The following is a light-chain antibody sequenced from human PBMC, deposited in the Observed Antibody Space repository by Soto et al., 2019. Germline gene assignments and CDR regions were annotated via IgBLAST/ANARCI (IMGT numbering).Light chain of an antibody. Sequence: EIVLTQSPATLSLSPGERATLSCRASHNVSSYLAWYQQKPGQAPRLLIYDASNRAAGIPARFSGSGSGTDFTITISSLAPEDFTVYYCQPRSNWPITFGKGTRLEI. J-gene: IGKJ5*01. CDR3: QPRSNWPIT. V-gene: IGKV3-11*01. CDR2: DAS. CDR1: HNVSSY.